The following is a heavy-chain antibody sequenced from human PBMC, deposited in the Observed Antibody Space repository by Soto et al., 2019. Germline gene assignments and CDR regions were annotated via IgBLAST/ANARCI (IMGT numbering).Heavy chain of an antibody. Sequence: ESLQISRKGCGYSFPSYWIGWVRQMPGKGLEWMGIIYPGDSDTRYSPSFQGQVTISADKSISTAYLQWSSLKASDTAMYYCARLVGYYDSSGYYYDSWGQGTLVTVYS. CDR3: ARLVGYYDSSGYYYDS. J-gene: IGHJ5*01. CDR1: GYSFPSYW. D-gene: IGHD3-22*01. CDR2: IYPGDSDT. V-gene: IGHV5-51*01.